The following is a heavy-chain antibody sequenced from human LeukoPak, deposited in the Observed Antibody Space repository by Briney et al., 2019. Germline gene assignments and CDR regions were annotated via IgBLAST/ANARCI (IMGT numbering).Heavy chain of an antibody. V-gene: IGHV1-2*02. D-gene: IGHD6-13*01. CDR2: INPNSDGS. J-gene: IGHJ5*02. CDR3: ARAGQQLVQYSWFDP. CDR1: GYTFTSYY. Sequence: ASVKVSCKASGYTFTSYYMHWVRQAPGQGLEWMGWINPNSDGSNYAQKFQGRVTMTRDTSISTAYMELTRLTSDDTAMYYCARAGQQLVQYSWFDPWGQGTLVTVSS.